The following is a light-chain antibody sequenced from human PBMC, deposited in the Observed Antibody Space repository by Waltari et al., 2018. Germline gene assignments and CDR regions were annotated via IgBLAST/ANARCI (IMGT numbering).Light chain of an antibody. CDR1: QSVGSY. CDR3: QQRSNWQGLT. CDR2: DAS. J-gene: IGKJ4*01. V-gene: IGKV3-11*01. Sequence: EIVLTQSPATLSLSPGERATLSCRASQSVGSYLAWYQQSPGQAPRLLIYDASSSATDIPARFSGSGSGTDFTLTISSLEPEDFAIYYCQQRSNWQGLTFGGGTRVEIK.